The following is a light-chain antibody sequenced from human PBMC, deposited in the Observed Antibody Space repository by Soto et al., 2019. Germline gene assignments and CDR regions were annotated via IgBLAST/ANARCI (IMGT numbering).Light chain of an antibody. Sequence: EIQMAQSPSTLSGSVGARFAITCRASQTISSWLAWYQQKPGKAPKLLIYKASNLKSGVPSRFSGSGSGTEFTLTISSLEPDDFAAYYCQHYNSYSEAFGQGTKVDIK. V-gene: IGKV1-5*03. J-gene: IGKJ1*01. CDR3: QHYNSYSEA. CDR2: KAS. CDR1: QTISSW.